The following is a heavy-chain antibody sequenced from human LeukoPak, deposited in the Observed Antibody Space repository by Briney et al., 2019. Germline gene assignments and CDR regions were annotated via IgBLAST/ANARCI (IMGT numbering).Heavy chain of an antibody. V-gene: IGHV1-18*01. CDR2: ISGYNGNT. CDR1: GYTFTSYG. D-gene: IGHD6-13*01. CDR3: ARDSLAAAYRFDP. Sequence: ASVKVSCKTSGYTFTSYGVSWVRQAPGQGLEWMGWISGYNGNTNYAQKLQGRVTMTTDTSTSTAYMELRSLRSDDTAVYYCARDSLAAAYRFDPWGQGTLVTVSS. J-gene: IGHJ5*02.